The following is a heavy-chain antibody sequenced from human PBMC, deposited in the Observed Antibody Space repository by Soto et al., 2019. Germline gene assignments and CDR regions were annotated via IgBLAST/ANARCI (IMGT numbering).Heavy chain of an antibody. CDR3: ARASLRDNWGEGDAFDI. V-gene: IGHV1-2*04. CDR1: GYTFTGYY. D-gene: IGHD7-27*01. CDR2: INPNSGGT. Sequence: ASVKVSCKASGYTFTGYYMHWVRQAPGQGLEWMGWINPNSGGTNYAQKFQGWVTMTRDTSISTAYMELSRLRSDDTAGDYCARASLRDNWGEGDAFDIWGQGTMVTVSS. J-gene: IGHJ3*02.